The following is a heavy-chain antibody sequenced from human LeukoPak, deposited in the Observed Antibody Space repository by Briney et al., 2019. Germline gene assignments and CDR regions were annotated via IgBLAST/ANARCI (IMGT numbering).Heavy chain of an antibody. CDR3: ARQIASAGTAGFDF. CDR1: GGFISSYY. CDR2: IYSTGST. V-gene: IGHV4-4*07. D-gene: IGHD6-13*01. J-gene: IGHJ4*02. Sequence: SETLSLTCTVSGGFISSYYCSWIRQPAGKGLEWIGRIYSTGSTNYNPSLKSRVTMSVDTSKNQFSLRLRSVTAADTAVYYCARQIASAGTAGFDFWGQGALVTVSS.